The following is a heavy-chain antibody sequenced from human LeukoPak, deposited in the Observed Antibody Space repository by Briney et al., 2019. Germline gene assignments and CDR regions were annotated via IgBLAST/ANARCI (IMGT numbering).Heavy chain of an antibody. CDR2: IYYSGST. CDR3: ARGGNYYHY. CDR1: GGSFSSYY. Sequence: SETLSLTCAVYGGSFSSYYWSWIRQPPGKGLEWIGYIYYSGSTNYSPSLKSRVTMSVDTSKNQFSLKLSSVTAADTAVYYCARGGNYYHYWGQGTLVTVSS. J-gene: IGHJ4*02. D-gene: IGHD1-26*01. V-gene: IGHV4-59*01.